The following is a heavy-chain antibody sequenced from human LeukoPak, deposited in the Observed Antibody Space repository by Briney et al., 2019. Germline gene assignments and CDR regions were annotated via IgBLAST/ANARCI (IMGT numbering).Heavy chain of an antibody. D-gene: IGHD6-13*01. Sequence: PGGSLRLSCAASGFTFDDYAMHWVRQAPGKGLEWGSGISWNSGSIGYADSVKGRFTISRDNAKNSLYLQMNSLGAEDTALYYCVKVTAAGFVDHWGKGTLVTVSS. J-gene: IGHJ4*02. CDR3: VKVTAAGFVDH. CDR1: GFTFDDYA. CDR2: ISWNSGSI. V-gene: IGHV3-9*01.